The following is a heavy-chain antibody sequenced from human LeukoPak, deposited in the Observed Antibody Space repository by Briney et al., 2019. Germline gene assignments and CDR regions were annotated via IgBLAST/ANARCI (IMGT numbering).Heavy chain of an antibody. CDR1: GGSISSGDYY. Sequence: SETLSLTCTVSGGSISSGDYYWSWIRQPPGKGLEWIGYIYYSGSTYCNPSLKSRVTISVDTSKNQFSLKLSSVTAADTAVYYCARAPGATDLGGWFDPWGQGTLVTVSS. D-gene: IGHD1-26*01. CDR3: ARAPGATDLGGWFDP. J-gene: IGHJ5*02. CDR2: IYYSGST. V-gene: IGHV4-30-4*01.